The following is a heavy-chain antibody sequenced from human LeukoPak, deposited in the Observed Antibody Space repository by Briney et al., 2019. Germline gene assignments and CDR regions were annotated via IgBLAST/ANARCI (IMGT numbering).Heavy chain of an antibody. CDR2: IYYSGST. CDR3: ARHAHWDAFDI. Sequence: PSETLSLTCTVSGGSISSYYWSWVRQPPGKGLEWIGYIYYSGSTNYNPSLKSRVTISVDTSKNQFSLKLSSVTAADTAAYYCARHAHWDAFDIWGQGTMVTVSS. D-gene: IGHD3-3*02. CDR1: GGSISSYY. J-gene: IGHJ3*02. V-gene: IGHV4-59*08.